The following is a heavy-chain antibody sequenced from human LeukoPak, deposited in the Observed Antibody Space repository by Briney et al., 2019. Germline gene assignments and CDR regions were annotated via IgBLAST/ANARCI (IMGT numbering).Heavy chain of an antibody. J-gene: IGHJ5*02. CDR1: GGSINSNSYY. CDR3: ATGGDYGYNWFDP. D-gene: IGHD4-17*01. CDR2: IYYTGST. V-gene: IGHV4-39*01. Sequence: SETLSLTCVVSGGSINSNSYYWGWIRQPPAKGLEWVVTIYYTGSTYYNPSLNTRVTISVDTSKNQFSLKLRSVTAADTAVYYCATGGDYGYNWFDPWGQGTLVTVSS.